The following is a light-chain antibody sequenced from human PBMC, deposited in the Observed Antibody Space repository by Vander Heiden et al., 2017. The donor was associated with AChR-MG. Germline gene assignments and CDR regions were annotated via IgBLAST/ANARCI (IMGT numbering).Light chain of an antibody. CDR2: DVS. CDR3: SSYTSSSTVV. CDR1: SSDVGGYNY. J-gene: IGLJ3*02. Sequence: QSALTQPASVSGSPGQSLTISCTGTSSDVGGYNYVSWYQQHPGTAPKLMIYDVSNRPSGVSDRFSGSKSGNTASLTISGLQAEDEADYYCSSYTSSSTVVFGGGTKLTVL. V-gene: IGLV2-14*01.